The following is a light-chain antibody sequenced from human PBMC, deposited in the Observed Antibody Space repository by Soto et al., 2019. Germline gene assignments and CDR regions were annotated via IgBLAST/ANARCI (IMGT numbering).Light chain of an antibody. J-gene: IGLJ1*01. Sequence: QSVLTQPASVSGSPGQSITISCTGTSSDVGGYNYVSWYQQDPGKAPKVMIYDVSNRPSGVSHRFSASKSGNTASLTISGXXXXXEADYYCSSYTSSSTYVFGTGTKLTVL. V-gene: IGLV2-14*01. CDR1: SSDVGGYNY. CDR2: DVS. CDR3: SSYTSSSTYV.